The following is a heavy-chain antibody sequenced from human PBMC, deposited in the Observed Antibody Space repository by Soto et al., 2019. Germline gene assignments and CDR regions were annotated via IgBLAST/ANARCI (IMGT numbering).Heavy chain of an antibody. CDR3: PHRDDAYNYFDY. CDR1: GFSLSTSGVG. D-gene: IGHD1-1*01. J-gene: IGHJ4*02. V-gene: IGHV2-5*02. CDR2: IYWDDDK. Sequence: QITLKESGPPLVKPTQTLTLTCTFSGFSLSTSGVGVGWIRQPPGKALEWLALIYWDDDKRYSPSLKSRLTITKDTSKNQVVLTMTNMDPVDTATHYCPHRDDAYNYFDYWGQGTLVTVSS.